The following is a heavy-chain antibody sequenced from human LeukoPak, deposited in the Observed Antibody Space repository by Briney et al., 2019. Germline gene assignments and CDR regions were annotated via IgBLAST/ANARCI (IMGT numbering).Heavy chain of an antibody. CDR2: ISSSGSTI. V-gene: IGHV3-48*03. CDR3: AKDALSYGSGSYYNGPWDY. D-gene: IGHD3-10*01. J-gene: IGHJ4*02. CDR1: GFTFSSYE. Sequence: GGSLRLSCAASGFTFSSYEMNWVRQAPGKGLEWVSYISSSGSTIYYADSVKGRFTISRDNSKNTLYLQMNSLRAEDTAVYYCAKDALSYGSGSYYNGPWDYWGQGTLVTVSS.